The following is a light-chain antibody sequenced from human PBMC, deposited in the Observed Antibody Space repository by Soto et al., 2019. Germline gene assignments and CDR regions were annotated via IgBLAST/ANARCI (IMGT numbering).Light chain of an antibody. CDR2: DVG. V-gene: IGLV2-14*01. J-gene: IGLJ1*01. CDR3: NSYRTVSTYV. CDR1: SSDIGGYNF. Sequence: QSALTQPASVSGSPGQSINIASTGTSSDIGGYNFVSWYQQHPGKAPKLLIYDVGNRPSGVSNRFSGSKSGNTASLTISGLQAEDEAHYYCNSYRTVSTYVFGTGTKVTVL.